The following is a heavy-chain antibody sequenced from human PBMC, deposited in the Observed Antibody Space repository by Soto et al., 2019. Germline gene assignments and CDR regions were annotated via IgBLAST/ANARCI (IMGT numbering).Heavy chain of an antibody. CDR3: GRAGEYYGSGSYEKPCYYYLDV. Sequence: ASVRFPCRAAGYTFTSYYIRWWRQAPGQGLEWMGGINPNSGGTNYAQKFQGWVTITRDTSITTAYMELSRVTSDDRAVYYCGRAGEYYGSGSYEKPCYYYLDVWGKGTTVTVSS. CDR1: GYTFTSYY. V-gene: IGHV1-2*04. CDR2: INPNSGGT. D-gene: IGHD3-10*01. J-gene: IGHJ6*03.